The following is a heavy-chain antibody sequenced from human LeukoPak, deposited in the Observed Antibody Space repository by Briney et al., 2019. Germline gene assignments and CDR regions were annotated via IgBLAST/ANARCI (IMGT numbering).Heavy chain of an antibody. V-gene: IGHV3-21*01. CDR1: GFTFSSYS. D-gene: IGHD2-15*01. CDR3: ARDAVVVVAATRGGGFAYYFDY. CDR2: ISSSSSYI. J-gene: IGHJ4*02. Sequence: GGSLRLSCAASGFTFSSYSMNWVCQAPGKGLEWVSSISSSSSYIYYADSVKGRFAISRDNAKNSLYLQMNSLRAEDTAVYYCARDAVVVVAATRGGGFAYYFDYWGQGTLVTVSS.